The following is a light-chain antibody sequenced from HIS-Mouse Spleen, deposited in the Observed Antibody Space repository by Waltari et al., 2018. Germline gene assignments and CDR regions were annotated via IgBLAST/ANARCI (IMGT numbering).Light chain of an antibody. CDR3: QQYNSYST. V-gene: IGKV1-5*03. CDR2: KAS. J-gene: IGKJ2*01. CDR1: QSISSW. Sequence: DIQMTQSPSTLSASVGDRVTITCRASQSISSWFAWYQQKPGKAPKLLNYKASSLESGVPSRFSGSGSGTEFTLTISSLQPDDFATYYCQQYNSYSTFGQGTKLEIK.